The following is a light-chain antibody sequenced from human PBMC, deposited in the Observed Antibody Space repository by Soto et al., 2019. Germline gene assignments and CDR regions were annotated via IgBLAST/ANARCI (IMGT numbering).Light chain of an antibody. J-gene: IGLJ1*01. CDR3: SSYADSSARDYV. Sequence: QSVLTQPASVSGSPGQSITISCTGTSSDIGAYDYVSWYQQHPGGVPKLLIFDVSSRPSGVSSRFSGSKSGNTASLTISGLQADDESDYYCSSYADSSARDYVFGGGTKVTVL. V-gene: IGLV2-14*03. CDR1: SSDIGAYDY. CDR2: DVS.